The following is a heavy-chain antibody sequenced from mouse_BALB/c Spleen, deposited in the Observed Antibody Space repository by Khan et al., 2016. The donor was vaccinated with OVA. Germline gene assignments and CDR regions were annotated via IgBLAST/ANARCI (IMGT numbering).Heavy chain of an antibody. CDR1: GYAFTSYW. CDR3: GRGGYGSLAY. D-gene: IGHD2-10*02. CDR2: INPSNGRT. Sequence: VQLQQSGAEPVKPGASLNLSCKASGYAFTSYWMHWVKQRPGQGLEWIGYINPSNGRTDQNEKFKRKATLTVDKSSSKVYMQLSSLTSEDSAVYYCGRGGYGSLAYWGQGTLVTVSA. V-gene: IGHV1S81*02. J-gene: IGHJ3*01.